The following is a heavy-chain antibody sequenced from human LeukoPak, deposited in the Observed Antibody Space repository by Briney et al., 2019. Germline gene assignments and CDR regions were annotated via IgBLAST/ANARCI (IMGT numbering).Heavy chain of an antibody. CDR1: GYTLTELS. CDR3: ATGVAAAGPYYYYYGMDV. V-gene: IGHV1-24*01. CDR2: FDPEDGET. J-gene: IGHJ6*02. D-gene: IGHD6-13*01. Sequence: ASVKVSCKVSGYTLTELSMHWVRQAPGKGLEWMGGFDPEDGETIYAQKFQGRVTMTEDTSTDTAYMELSSPRSEDTAVYYCATGVAAAGPYYYYYGMDVWGQGTTVTVSS.